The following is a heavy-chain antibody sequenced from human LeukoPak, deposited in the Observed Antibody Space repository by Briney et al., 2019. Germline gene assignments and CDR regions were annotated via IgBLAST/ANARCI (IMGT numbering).Heavy chain of an antibody. CDR3: ARGADTLWDGWYNMPDY. D-gene: IGHD6-19*01. CDR2: INTNTGNP. Sequence: ASVKVSCKASGYTFTSYAMNWVRQAPGRGLEWMGWINTNTGNPTYAQGFTGRFVFSLDTSVSTAYLQISSLKAEDTAVYYCARGADTLWDGWYNMPDYWGQGTLVTVSS. V-gene: IGHV7-4-1*02. CDR1: GYTFTSYA. J-gene: IGHJ4*02.